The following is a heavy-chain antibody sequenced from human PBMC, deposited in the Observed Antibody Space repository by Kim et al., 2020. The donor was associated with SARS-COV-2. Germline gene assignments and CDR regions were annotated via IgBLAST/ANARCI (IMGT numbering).Heavy chain of an antibody. D-gene: IGHD4-17*01. CDR3: ARDFNCGDGLRFFDI. J-gene: IGHJ4*02. V-gene: IGHV4-59*01. Sequence: NTSLKSRLTISVDTSKNQFSLKLTSVTAAETAMYYCARDFNCGDGLRFFDIWGQGTLVTVSS.